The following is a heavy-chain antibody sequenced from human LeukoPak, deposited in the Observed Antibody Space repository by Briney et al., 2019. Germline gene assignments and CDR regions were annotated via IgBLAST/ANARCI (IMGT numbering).Heavy chain of an antibody. CDR1: GFTFSKAW. V-gene: IGHV3-7*01. Sequence: GGALSLSCAAPGFTFSKAWMSWVRQAPGKGLAWVANIEQDGSEQYQVHSVKGRFTISRNNAKTSLYLQMTSLRAEDTAVYYCARTVVVVAVLDYWGQRTLVTVSS. CDR3: ARTVVVVAVLDY. J-gene: IGHJ4*02. D-gene: IGHD2-15*01. CDR2: IEQDGSEQ.